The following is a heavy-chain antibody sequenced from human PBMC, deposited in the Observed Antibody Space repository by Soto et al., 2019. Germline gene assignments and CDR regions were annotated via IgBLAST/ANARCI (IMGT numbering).Heavy chain of an antibody. D-gene: IGHD2-15*01. CDR3: ARGGAWTPEGLGY. CDR2: ISSDVVNY. Sequence: QVQLVESGGGVVQPGRSLRLSCAASGFTFSSFAMHWVRQAPGKGLEWLAVISSDVVNYYYAESVKGRFTISRDNSKNTRYLQRNSLRNEDTAVYYCARGGAWTPEGLGYWGQGTLVTVSS. CDR1: GFTFSSFA. J-gene: IGHJ4*02. V-gene: IGHV3-30-3*01.